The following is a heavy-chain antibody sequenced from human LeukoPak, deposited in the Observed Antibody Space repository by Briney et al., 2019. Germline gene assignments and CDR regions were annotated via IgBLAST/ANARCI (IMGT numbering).Heavy chain of an antibody. CDR2: ISSSSSYI. J-gene: IGHJ4*02. V-gene: IGHV3-21*01. Sequence: GGSLRLSCAASGFTFSSYSMNWVRQAPGKGLEWVSSISSSSSYIYYADSVKGRFTISRDNAKNSLYLQMNGLRAEDTAVYYCAFQWELDTLDYWGQGTLVTVSS. D-gene: IGHD1-26*01. CDR1: GFTFSSYS. CDR3: AFQWELDTLDY.